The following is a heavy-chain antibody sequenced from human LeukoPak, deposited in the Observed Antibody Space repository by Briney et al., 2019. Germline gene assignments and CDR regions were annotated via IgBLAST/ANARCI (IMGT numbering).Heavy chain of an antibody. CDR1: ARTFTSYA. J-gene: IGHJ4*02. D-gene: IGHD6-6*01. CDR3: ARAPPLYSSFYFDY. Sequence: ASVTVSYKTSARTFTSYAISWVRQAPGQGLEWMGGLIPIFGTANYEQKFQGRVTITADESTSTAYMELSSLRSEDTAVYYCARAPPLYSSFYFDYWGQGTLVTVSS. V-gene: IGHV1-69*13. CDR2: LIPIFGTA.